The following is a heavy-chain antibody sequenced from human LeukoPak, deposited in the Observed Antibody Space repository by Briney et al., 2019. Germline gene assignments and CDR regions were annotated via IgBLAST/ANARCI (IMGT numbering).Heavy chain of an antibody. J-gene: IGHJ4*02. CDR2: ISSSSSYI. CDR1: GFTFSFYT. Sequence: GGSLRLSCAASGFTFSFYTMNWVRLAPGEGLEGVLSISSSSSYILYADSVKARFTISRDNANNSVYLQMNSLRAEDTAVYYCARYPDDSGLQFDYWGQGTLVTVSS. V-gene: IGHV3-21*01. D-gene: IGHD6-19*01. CDR3: ARYPDDSGLQFDY.